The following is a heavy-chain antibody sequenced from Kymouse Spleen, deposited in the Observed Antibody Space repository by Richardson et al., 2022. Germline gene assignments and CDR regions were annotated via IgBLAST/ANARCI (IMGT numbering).Heavy chain of an antibody. Sequence: QVQLQQWGAGLLKPSETLSLTCAVYGGSFSGYYWSWIRQPPGKGLEWIGEINHSGSTNYNPSLKSRVTISVDTSKNQFSLKLSSVTAADTAVYYCARGIVVVPAASFYYYGMDVWGQGTTVTVSS. V-gene: IGHV4-34*01. J-gene: IGHJ6*02. D-gene: IGHD2-2*02. CDR2: INHSGST. CDR1: GGSFSGYY. CDR3: ARGIVVVPAASFYYYGMDV.